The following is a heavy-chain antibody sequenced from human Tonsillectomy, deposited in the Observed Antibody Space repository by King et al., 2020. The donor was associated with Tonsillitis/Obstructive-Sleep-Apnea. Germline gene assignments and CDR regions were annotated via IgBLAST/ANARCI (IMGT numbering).Heavy chain of an antibody. CDR2: IYYNGIT. CDR1: GGYINKGDFY. CDR3: AILHISARRINWFAP. Sequence: LQLQESGPGLVKPSETLSLTCIVSGGYINKGDFYWGWIRQSPGKGLEWIGNIYYNGITYYNPSLKNLVTISVDPSKNQFSLTLSSVIAADTAIYYCAILHISARRINWFAPGGQGTLVTVPS. J-gene: IGHJ5*02. D-gene: IGHD6-6*01. V-gene: IGHV4-39*01.